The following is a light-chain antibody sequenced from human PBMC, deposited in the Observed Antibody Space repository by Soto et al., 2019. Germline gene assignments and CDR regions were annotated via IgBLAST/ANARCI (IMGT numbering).Light chain of an antibody. CDR2: SND. J-gene: IGLJ2*01. Sequence: QSVLTQPPSVSGAPGQRVTISCSGKSSNIGMNSVNWYQQVPGAAPKLLIYSNDQRPSGVPHRISGSRSGTSASLAISELQSEDEADYYCAAWDDTLGGHVAFGGGTKVTVL. V-gene: IGLV1-44*01. CDR3: AAWDDTLGGHVA. CDR1: SSNIGMNS.